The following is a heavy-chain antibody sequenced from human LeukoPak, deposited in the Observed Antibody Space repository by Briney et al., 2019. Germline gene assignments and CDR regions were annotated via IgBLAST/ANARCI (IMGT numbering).Heavy chain of an antibody. CDR2: INHSGST. J-gene: IGHJ5*02. Sequence: SETLSLTCAVYGGSFSGYYWSWIRQPPGKGLEWIGEINHSGSTNYNPSLKSRVTISVDTPKNRFSLKLSSVTAADTAVYYCAREYPKGGSYRFDPWGQGTLVTVSS. V-gene: IGHV4-34*01. CDR3: AREYPKGGSYRFDP. CDR1: GGSFSGYY. D-gene: IGHD3-16*01.